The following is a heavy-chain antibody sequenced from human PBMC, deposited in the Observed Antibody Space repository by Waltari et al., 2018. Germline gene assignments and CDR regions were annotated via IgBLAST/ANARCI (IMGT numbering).Heavy chain of an antibody. CDR1: GVIFDDFT. CDR2: CIWYGDLT. V-gene: IGHV3-43*01. Sequence: EVHLVESGVGVVKPGGSMRLGCDASGVIFDDFTMQWVRTPQVKGLELVSFCIWYGDLTYYVDSVKGRFTISRDNSKDSLYLQMNSLRSEYTALYYCVKDIGGSDSWGQGTPVTVSS. CDR3: VKDIGGSDS. J-gene: IGHJ4*02.